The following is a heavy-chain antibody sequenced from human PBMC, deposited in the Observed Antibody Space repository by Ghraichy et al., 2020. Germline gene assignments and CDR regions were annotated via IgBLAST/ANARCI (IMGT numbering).Heavy chain of an antibody. D-gene: IGHD2-2*01. CDR2: INAYNGNT. J-gene: IGHJ4*02. V-gene: IGHV1-18*01. Sequence: ASVKVSCKASGYTFTTYGISWVRQAPGQGLEWMGWINAYNGNTNFAQKLQGRVTMTKDTSTSTAYMELRSLTSDDTAIYYCARVRGEPAAIQPPLDYWGQGTLVTISS. CDR3: ARVRGEPAAIQPPLDY. CDR1: GYTFTTYG.